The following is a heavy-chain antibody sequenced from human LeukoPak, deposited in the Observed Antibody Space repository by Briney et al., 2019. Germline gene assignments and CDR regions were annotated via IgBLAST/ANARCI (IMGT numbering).Heavy chain of an antibody. Sequence: GGSLRLSCAASGFTFSSYEMNWVRQAPGKGLEWISYISGTRSTIYYADSVKGRFTISRDNAKNSLYLQMNSLRAEDTAVYYCARALRGYTSGGGDAFDIWGQGTMVTVSS. J-gene: IGHJ3*02. D-gene: IGHD5-18*01. CDR2: ISGTRSTI. CDR1: GFTFSSYE. CDR3: ARALRGYTSGGGDAFDI. V-gene: IGHV3-48*03.